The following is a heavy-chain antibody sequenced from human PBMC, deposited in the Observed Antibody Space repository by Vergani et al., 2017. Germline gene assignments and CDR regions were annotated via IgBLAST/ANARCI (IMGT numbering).Heavy chain of an antibody. V-gene: IGHV1-3*01. CDR3: ARGGRYGDYFDY. CDR2: INAGNGNT. Sequence: QVQLVQSGAEVKKPGASVKVSCKASGYTFTSYAMHWVRQAPGQRLEWMGWINAGNGNTKYSQKFQGRVTITRDTSASTAYMELSSLRSEDTAVYYCARGGRYGDYFDYWGQGTLVTVSS. D-gene: IGHD4-17*01. J-gene: IGHJ4*02. CDR1: GYTFTSYA.